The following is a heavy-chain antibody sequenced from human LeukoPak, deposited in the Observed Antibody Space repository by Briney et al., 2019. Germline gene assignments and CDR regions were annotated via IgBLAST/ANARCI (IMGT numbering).Heavy chain of an antibody. V-gene: IGHV3-30-3*01. D-gene: IGHD6-19*01. Sequence: GRSLRLSCAASGFTFSSYAMHWVRQAPGKGLEWVAVISYDGSNKYYADSVKGRFTISRDNSKNTLYLQMNSLRAEDTAVYYCARVAVAAAFDYWGPGTLVNVSS. CDR3: ARVAVAAAFDY. CDR2: ISYDGSNK. J-gene: IGHJ4*01. CDR1: GFTFSSYA.